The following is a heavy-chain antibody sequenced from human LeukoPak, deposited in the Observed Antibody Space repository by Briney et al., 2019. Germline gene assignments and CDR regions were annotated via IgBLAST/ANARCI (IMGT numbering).Heavy chain of an antibody. CDR3: ARAGIAAAILT. D-gene: IGHD6-13*01. Sequence: GASVKVSCKASGYTFTGYYVHWVRQAPGQGLEWMGWINPYSGDTNYAQKFQGRVTMTRDTSISTAYMELSRLTSDDTAVYYCARAGIAAAILTWGQGTLVTVSS. CDR2: INPYSGDT. V-gene: IGHV1-2*02. J-gene: IGHJ4*02. CDR1: GYTFTGYY.